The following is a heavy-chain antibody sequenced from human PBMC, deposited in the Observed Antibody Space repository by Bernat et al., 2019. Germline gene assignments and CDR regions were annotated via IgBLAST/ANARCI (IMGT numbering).Heavy chain of an antibody. J-gene: IGHJ4*02. CDR3: VRDLELIPGYCSGGRGYRGLDY. Sequence: GRLVESGGGVVQPGGSLRLSCAASGFTFSSYGMNWVRQAPGKGLEWVAGIWYDGSNEYYADSVKGRFTISRDNSKNTLYLQMNSLRAEDTAVYYCVRDLELIPGYCSGGRGYRGLDYWGQGTLVTVSS. V-gene: IGHV3-33*01. CDR1: GFTFSSYG. D-gene: IGHD2-15*01. CDR2: IWYDGSNE.